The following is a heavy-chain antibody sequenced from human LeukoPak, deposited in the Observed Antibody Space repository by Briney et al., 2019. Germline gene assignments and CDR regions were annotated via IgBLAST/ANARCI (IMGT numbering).Heavy chain of an antibody. J-gene: IGHJ4*02. Sequence: PGGSLRLSCAASGFTFSTYGMHWVRQAPGKGLEWVAVISYDGSNKYYADSVKGRFTISRDNSKNTLYLQMNSLRAEDTAVYYCAREGHEFGGVFDYWGQGTLVTVSS. CDR2: ISYDGSNK. D-gene: IGHD3-16*01. CDR3: AREGHEFGGVFDY. CDR1: GFTFSTYG. V-gene: IGHV3-30*03.